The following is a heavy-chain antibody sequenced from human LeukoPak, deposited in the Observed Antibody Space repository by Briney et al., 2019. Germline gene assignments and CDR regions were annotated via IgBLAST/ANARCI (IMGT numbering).Heavy chain of an antibody. CDR2: ISGSGGSA. CDR3: AKDPLYCSGGSCYLYYYYGMDV. J-gene: IGHJ6*02. D-gene: IGHD2-15*01. Sequence: GGSLRLSCAASEFTFSSYAMSWVRQAPGKGLEWVSAISGSGGSAYYADSVKGRFTISRDNSKNTLYLQMNSLRAEDTAVYYCAKDPLYCSGGSCYLYYYYGMDVWGQGTTVTVSS. CDR1: EFTFSSYA. V-gene: IGHV3-23*01.